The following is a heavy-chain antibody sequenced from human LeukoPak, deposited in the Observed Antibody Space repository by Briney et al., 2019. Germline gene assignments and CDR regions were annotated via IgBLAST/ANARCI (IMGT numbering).Heavy chain of an antibody. CDR1: GFTFSSYA. J-gene: IGHJ4*02. D-gene: IGHD3-10*01. CDR3: AKSHYYGSGSTDY. CDR2: VSASGDST. V-gene: IGHV3-23*01. Sequence: GGSLRLSCAASGFTFSSYAMSWVRQAPGKGLAWISTVSASGDSTSYADSVKGRFTISRDNSKNALYLQVNSLRADDAALYYCAKSHYYGSGSTDYWGQETLVTVSS.